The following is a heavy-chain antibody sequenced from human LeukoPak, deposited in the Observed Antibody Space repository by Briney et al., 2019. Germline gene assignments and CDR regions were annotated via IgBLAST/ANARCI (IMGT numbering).Heavy chain of an antibody. CDR2: ISAYNGNT. CDR3: VSQYSSGWYEEDYYGMDV. D-gene: IGHD6-19*01. Sequence: ASVKVSCKASGYTFTSYGISWVRQAPGQGLEWMGWISAYNGNTNYAQKLQGRVTMTTDTSTSTAYMELRSLRSDDTAVYYCVSQYSSGWYEEDYYGMDVWGQGTTVTVSS. CDR1: GYTFTSYG. V-gene: IGHV1-18*01. J-gene: IGHJ6*02.